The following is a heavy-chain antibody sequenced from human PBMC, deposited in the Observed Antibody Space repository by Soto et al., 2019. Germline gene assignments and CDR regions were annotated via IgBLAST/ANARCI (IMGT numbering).Heavy chain of an antibody. D-gene: IGHD1-26*01. CDR3: AREGIEWELLGYYYYYGMDV. Sequence: PSETLSLTCTVSGGSISGSIYYWVWIRQPPGKVLEWIGSIYYSGSTYYNPSLKSRVTISVETSKNQFSLKLSSVTAADTAVYYCAREGIEWELLGYYYYYGMDVWGQGTTVTVSS. J-gene: IGHJ6*02. CDR2: IYYSGST. V-gene: IGHV4-39*02. CDR1: GGSISGSIYY.